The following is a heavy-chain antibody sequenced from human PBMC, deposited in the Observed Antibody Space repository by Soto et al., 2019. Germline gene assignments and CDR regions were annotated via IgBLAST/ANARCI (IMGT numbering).Heavy chain of an antibody. D-gene: IGHD3-10*01. CDR1: GFTFSSYG. J-gene: IGHJ4*02. CDR3: AKPHVGVRGVSPPYFDY. CDR2: ISYDGSNK. Sequence: QVQLVESGGGVVQPGRSLRLSCAASGFTFSSYGMHWVRQAPGKGLEWVAVISYDGSNKYYADSVKGRFTISRDNSKNTLYLQMNSLRAEDTAVYYCAKPHVGVRGVSPPYFDYWGQGTLVTVSS. V-gene: IGHV3-30*18.